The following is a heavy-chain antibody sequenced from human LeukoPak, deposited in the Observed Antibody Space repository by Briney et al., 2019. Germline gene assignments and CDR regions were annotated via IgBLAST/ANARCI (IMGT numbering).Heavy chain of an antibody. CDR3: ARYNEDAFDI. Sequence: GESLKISCKGSGYTFSNYWIGWVRQMPGKGLEWMGRIDPSDSYTNYSPSFQGHVTISADKSISTAYLQWSSLKASDTAMYYCARYNEDAFDIWGQGTMVTVSS. CDR2: IDPSDSYT. J-gene: IGHJ3*02. CDR1: GYTFSNYW. V-gene: IGHV5-10-1*01. D-gene: IGHD5-24*01.